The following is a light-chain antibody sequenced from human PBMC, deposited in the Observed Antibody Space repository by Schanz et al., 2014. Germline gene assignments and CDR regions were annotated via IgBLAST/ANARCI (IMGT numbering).Light chain of an antibody. J-gene: IGKJ2*01. CDR1: QSVRSNY. CDR3: QRYGSSPYT. V-gene: IGKV3-20*01. Sequence: EIVLTQSPGTLSLSPGERATLSCRASQSVRSNYLAWYQQTPGQAPRLLIYAASSRASGVPDRFSGSGSGADFTLTISRLEPEDFAVYYCQRYGSSPYTFGQGTKLEIK. CDR2: AAS.